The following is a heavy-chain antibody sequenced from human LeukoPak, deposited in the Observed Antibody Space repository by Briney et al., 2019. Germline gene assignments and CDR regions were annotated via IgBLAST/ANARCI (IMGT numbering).Heavy chain of an antibody. CDR1: GGSFSGYY. Sequence: SETLSLTCAAYGGSFSGYYWSWIRQPPGKGLEWIGEINHSGSTNYNPSLKSRVTISVDTSKNQFSLKLSSVTAADTAVYYCARVDMITFGGVIDRRAFDIWGQGTMVTVSS. J-gene: IGHJ3*02. CDR2: INHSGST. CDR3: ARVDMITFGGVIDRRAFDI. V-gene: IGHV4-34*01. D-gene: IGHD3-16*02.